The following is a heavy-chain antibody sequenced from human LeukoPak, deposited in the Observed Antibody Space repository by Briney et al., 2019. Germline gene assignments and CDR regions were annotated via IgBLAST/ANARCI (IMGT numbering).Heavy chain of an antibody. V-gene: IGHV1-46*01. D-gene: IGHD5-12*01. J-gene: IGHJ4*02. CDR1: GYTFTSYY. Sequence: ASVKVSCKASGYTFTSYYMHWVRQAPGQGLEWMGIINPSGGSTSYAQKFQGRVTMTRDTSTSTVYMELSSLRSEDTAVYYCARGGYSGYAPPNYFDYWGQGTLVTVSS. CDR3: ARGGYSGYAPPNYFDY. CDR2: INPSGGST.